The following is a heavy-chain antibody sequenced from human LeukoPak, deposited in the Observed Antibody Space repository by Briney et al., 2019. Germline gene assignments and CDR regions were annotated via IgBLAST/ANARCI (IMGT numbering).Heavy chain of an antibody. D-gene: IGHD4-17*01. J-gene: IGHJ4*02. CDR3: ARSFRGPTGSFDY. CDR1: GYTFTSYW. CDR2: IYPGDSDI. V-gene: IGHV5-51*01. Sequence: GESLKISCKGSGYTFTSYWIGWVRQMPGKGLGWMGIIYPGDSDITYSPSFQGQVTLSADKSISTAYLHWSSLKASDTAMYDCARSFRGPTGSFDYWGQGTLVTVSS.